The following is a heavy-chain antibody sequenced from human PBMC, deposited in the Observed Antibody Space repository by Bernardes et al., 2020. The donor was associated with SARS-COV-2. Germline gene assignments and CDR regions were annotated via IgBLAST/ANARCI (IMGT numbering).Heavy chain of an antibody. CDR2: IKTMTAGGPT. J-gene: IGHJ4*02. V-gene: IGHV3-15*01. D-gene: IGHD2-2*01. CDR3: FTEWTSANCYPD. CDR1: GFTFRDAW. Sequence: GGSLRLSCAASGFTFRDAWMSWVRQAPGKGLEWIARIKTMTAGGPTDYAAPVKGRFTISRDDSKNTPYLQMNSLETEDTAMYYCFTEWTSANCYPDWGRGTLVTVCS.